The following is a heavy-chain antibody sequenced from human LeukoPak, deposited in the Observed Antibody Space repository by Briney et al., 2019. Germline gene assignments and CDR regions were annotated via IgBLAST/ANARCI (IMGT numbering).Heavy chain of an antibody. D-gene: IGHD6-19*01. V-gene: IGHV3-23*01. Sequence: GGSLRLSCAASGFTFSSYAMSWVRQAPGKGLEWVSAIGGSGGSTYYADSVKGRFTISRDNSKNTLYLQMNSLRAEDTAVYYCAKSWLAPLYYFDYWGQGTLVTVSS. J-gene: IGHJ4*02. CDR2: IGGSGGST. CDR3: AKSWLAPLYYFDY. CDR1: GFTFSSYA.